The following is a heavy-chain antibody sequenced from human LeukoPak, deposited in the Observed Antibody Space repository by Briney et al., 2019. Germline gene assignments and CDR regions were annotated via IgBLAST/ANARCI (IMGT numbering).Heavy chain of an antibody. Sequence: PGGSLRLSCAASGFTFSSYSMNWVRQAPGKGLEWVSSISSSSSYIYYAGSVKGRFTISRDNAKNSLYLQMNTLRVEDTAVYYCARGSWSAADTNIDYWGQGTLVTVSS. CDR2: ISSSSSYI. CDR1: GFTFSSYS. D-gene: IGHD6-13*01. J-gene: IGHJ4*02. V-gene: IGHV3-21*01. CDR3: ARGSWSAADTNIDY.